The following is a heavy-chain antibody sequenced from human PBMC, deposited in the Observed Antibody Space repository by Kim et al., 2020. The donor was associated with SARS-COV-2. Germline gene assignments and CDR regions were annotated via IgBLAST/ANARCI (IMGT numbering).Heavy chain of an antibody. V-gene: IGHV4-39*01. J-gene: IGHJ4*02. Sequence: CLKSRVTRSVDTSKNQFSLKLSSVTAADTAVYYCARRVATKQEPRSPFDYWGQGTLVTVSS. CDR3: ARRVATKQEPRSPFDY. D-gene: IGHD2-15*01.